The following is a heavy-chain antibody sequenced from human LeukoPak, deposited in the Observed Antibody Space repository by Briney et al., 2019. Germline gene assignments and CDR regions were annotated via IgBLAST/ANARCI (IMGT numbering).Heavy chain of an antibody. Sequence: PSETLSLTCAVYGGSFSGYYWSWIRQPPGKGLEWIGEINHSGSTNYNPSLKGRVTISVDTSKNQFSLKLSSVTAADTAVYYCARDPDYYDSSEGYWGQGTLVTVSS. D-gene: IGHD3-22*01. CDR1: GGSFSGYY. V-gene: IGHV4-34*01. CDR3: ARDPDYYDSSEGY. J-gene: IGHJ4*02. CDR2: INHSGST.